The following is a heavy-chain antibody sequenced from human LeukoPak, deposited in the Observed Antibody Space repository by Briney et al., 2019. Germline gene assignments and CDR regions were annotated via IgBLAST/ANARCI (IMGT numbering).Heavy chain of an antibody. V-gene: IGHV4-59*01. D-gene: IGHD3-22*01. CDR1: GGSISSYY. Sequence: SETLSLTCTVSGGSISSYYWSWIRQPPGKGLEWIGYIYYSGGTNYNPSLKSRVTISVDTPKNQFSLKLSSVAAADTAVYYCARDYYDSSGYYHIDYWGQGTLVTVSS. J-gene: IGHJ4*02. CDR3: ARDYYDSSGYYHIDY. CDR2: IYYSGGT.